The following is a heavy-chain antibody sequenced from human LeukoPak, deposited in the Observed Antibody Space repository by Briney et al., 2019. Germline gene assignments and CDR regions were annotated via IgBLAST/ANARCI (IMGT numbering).Heavy chain of an antibody. CDR2: TWFDGSNR. Sequence: GGSLRLSCEASGFTFRNYGMHGVRQAPGKGLDWVGVTWFDGSNRYYADSVKGRFTISRDNSKNTLYLQVNSVRAEDTAVYYCARDTSGYYDYWGQGALVTVSS. CDR1: GFTFRNYG. J-gene: IGHJ4*02. CDR3: ARDTSGYYDY. V-gene: IGHV3-33*01. D-gene: IGHD2-15*01.